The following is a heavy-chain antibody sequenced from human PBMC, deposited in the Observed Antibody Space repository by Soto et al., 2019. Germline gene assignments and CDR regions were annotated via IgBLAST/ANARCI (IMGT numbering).Heavy chain of an antibody. Sequence: QVHLLESGPGLVKPSQTLSLTCSVSGDSISTVDYFWAWIRQPPGQALEYIGYIYKSTTTYYNPSFRSRVAISLDTSKSQFTLNVTSVPAADTAVYFCARGRYCLTGRCFPNWFDSWGQGTLLTVSS. CDR2: IYKSTTT. CDR3: ARGRYCLTGRCFPNWFDS. D-gene: IGHD2-15*01. J-gene: IGHJ5*01. V-gene: IGHV4-30-4*01. CDR1: GDSISTVDYF.